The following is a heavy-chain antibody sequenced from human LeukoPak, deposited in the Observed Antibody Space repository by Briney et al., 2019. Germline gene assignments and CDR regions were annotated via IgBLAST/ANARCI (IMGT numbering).Heavy chain of an antibody. V-gene: IGHV3-48*03. Sequence: PGGSLRLSCAASGFTFSSYEINWVRQAPGKGLEWVSYISSSGSTIYYADSVKGGFTISRDNTKNSLYLQMNSLRAEDTAVYYCARDCGKVDCYLIFVYWGQGTLVTASS. D-gene: IGHD2-21*02. CDR3: ARDCGKVDCYLIFVY. J-gene: IGHJ4*02. CDR1: GFTFSSYE. CDR2: ISSSGSTI.